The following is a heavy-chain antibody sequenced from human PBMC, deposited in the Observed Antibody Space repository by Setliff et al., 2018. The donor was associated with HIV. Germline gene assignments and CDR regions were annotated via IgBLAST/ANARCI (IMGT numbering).Heavy chain of an antibody. V-gene: IGHV4-4*07. CDR3: ARVGASGVASSMDYHYYMDV. CDR1: GGSISSYY. CDR2: IFASGST. J-gene: IGHJ6*03. Sequence: SETLSLTCTVSGGSISSYYWSWIRHPAGKGLEWIGHIFASGSTKYNPSLESRVTMSVDTSRTQFSLKLRSVTAADTAVYYCARVGASGVASSMDYHYYMDVWGKGTSVTVSS. D-gene: IGHD2-2*01.